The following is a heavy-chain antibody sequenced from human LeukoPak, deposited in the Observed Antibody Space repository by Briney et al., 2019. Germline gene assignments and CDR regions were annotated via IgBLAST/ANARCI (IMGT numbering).Heavy chain of an antibody. D-gene: IGHD4-11*01. J-gene: IGHJ6*03. V-gene: IGHV4-38-2*02. CDR1: GYSISSGYY. CDR3: AGETTPYYMDV. CDR2: IYHSGST. Sequence: SETLSLTCTVSGYSISSGYYWGWIQQPPGKGLEWIGSIYHSGSTDYNPSLKSRVTISVDTSKNQFSLKLSSVTAADTAVYYCAGETTPYYMDVWGKGTTATVSS.